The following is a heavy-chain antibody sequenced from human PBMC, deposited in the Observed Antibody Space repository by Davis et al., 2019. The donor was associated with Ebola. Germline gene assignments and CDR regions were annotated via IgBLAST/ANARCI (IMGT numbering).Heavy chain of an antibody. D-gene: IGHD3-22*01. CDR1: GGSISSYY. J-gene: IGHJ5*02. V-gene: IGHV4-59*01. CDR3: ARIDYYDSSGYYSRWIDP. Sequence: SETLSLTCTVSGGSISSYYWSWXXQPPCLFLHLFGYIYYSGSTNYNPSLKSRVTISVDTSKNQFSLKLSSVTAADTAVYYGARIDYYDSSGYYSRWIDPWGQGTLVTVSS. CDR2: IYYSGST.